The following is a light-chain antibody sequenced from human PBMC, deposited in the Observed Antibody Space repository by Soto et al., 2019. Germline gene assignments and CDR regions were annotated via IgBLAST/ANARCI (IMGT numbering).Light chain of an antibody. CDR1: RSNIGTNY. J-gene: IGLJ3*02. V-gene: IGLV1-47*02. CDR3: ATWDDSLSNPG. Sequence: QSVLTQPPSASGTPGQRVTISCSGSRSNIGTNYVYWYQQLPGAAPKLLIQSNRQRPSGVADRFSGSKSVTSASLAISGLLSEDEADYYCATWDDSLSNPGFGGGTKVTGL. CDR2: SNR.